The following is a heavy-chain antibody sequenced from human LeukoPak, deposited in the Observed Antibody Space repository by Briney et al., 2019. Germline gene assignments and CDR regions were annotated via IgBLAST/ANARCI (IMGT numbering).Heavy chain of an antibody. Sequence: ASVMVSCKASGYTFTGYYMHWVRQAPGQGLEWMGWINPNSGGTNYAQKFQGRVTMTRDTSISTAYMELSRLRSDDTAVYYCARGDYYDSSGYRDDAFDIWGQGTMVTVSS. D-gene: IGHD3-22*01. CDR3: ARGDYYDSSGYRDDAFDI. J-gene: IGHJ3*02. CDR2: INPNSGGT. CDR1: GYTFTGYY. V-gene: IGHV1-2*02.